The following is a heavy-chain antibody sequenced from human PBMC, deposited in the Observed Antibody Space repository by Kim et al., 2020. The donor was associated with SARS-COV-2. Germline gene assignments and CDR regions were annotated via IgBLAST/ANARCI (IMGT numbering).Heavy chain of an antibody. J-gene: IGHJ4*02. V-gene: IGHV3-23*01. D-gene: IGHD3-10*01. CDR3: AKDVMVRGPYMVIQGDY. CDR1: GFTFSSYA. CDR2: ISGSGGST. Sequence: GGSLRLSCAASGFTFSSYAMSWVRQAPGKGLEWVSAISGSGGSTYYADSVKGRFTISRDNSKNTLYLQMNSLRAEDTAVYYCAKDVMVRGPYMVIQGDYWGQGTLVTVSS.